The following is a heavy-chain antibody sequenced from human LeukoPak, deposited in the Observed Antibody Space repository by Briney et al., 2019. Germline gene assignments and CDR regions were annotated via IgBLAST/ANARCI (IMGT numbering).Heavy chain of an antibody. CDR1: GFTFTSSA. Sequence: EASVKVSCKASGFTFTSSAVQWVRQARGQRLEWIGWIVVGSGNTNYAQKFQERVTITRDMSTSTAYMELSSLRSEDTAVYYCAAPYGPGAFDILGQGTMVTVSS. CDR3: AAPYGPGAFDI. V-gene: IGHV1-58*01. CDR2: IVVGSGNT. D-gene: IGHD4-17*01. J-gene: IGHJ3*02.